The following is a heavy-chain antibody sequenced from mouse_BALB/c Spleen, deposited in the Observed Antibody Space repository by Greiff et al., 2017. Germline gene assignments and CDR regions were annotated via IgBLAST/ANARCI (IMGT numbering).Heavy chain of an antibody. CDR3: ALYYGNYDWYFDV. V-gene: IGHV14-3*02. CDR2: IDPANGNT. Sequence: EVKLQESGAELVKPGASVKLSCTASGFNIKDTYMHWVKQRPEQGLEWIGRIDPANGNTKYDPKFQGKATITADTSSNTAYLQLSSLTSEDTAVYYCALYYGNYDWYFDVWGAGTTVTVSS. D-gene: IGHD2-1*01. J-gene: IGHJ1*01. CDR1: GFNIKDTY.